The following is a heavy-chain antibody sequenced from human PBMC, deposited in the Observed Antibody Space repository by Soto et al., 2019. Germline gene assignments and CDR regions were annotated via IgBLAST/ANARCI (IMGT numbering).Heavy chain of an antibody. CDR2: INPSGGST. V-gene: IGHV1-46*01. J-gene: IGHJ3*02. D-gene: IGHD3-22*01. CDR1: GYTFTSYY. CDR3: ARDRESMITRREGPFDI. Sequence: GASVKVSCKASGYTFTSYYMHWVRQAPGQGLEWMGIINPSGGSTSYAQKFQGRVTMTRDTSTSTVYMELSSLRSEDTAVYYCARDRESMITRREGPFDIWGQGTMVTVSS.